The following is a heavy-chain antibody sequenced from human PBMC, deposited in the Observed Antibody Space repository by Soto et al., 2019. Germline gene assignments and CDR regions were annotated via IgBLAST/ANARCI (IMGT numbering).Heavy chain of an antibody. CDR3: AAERHCSSTSCYVYGMDV. V-gene: IGHV1-58*01. D-gene: IGHD2-2*01. CDR2: IVVGSGNT. J-gene: IGHJ6*02. CDR1: GFTFPSSA. Sequence: SVKVSCKASGFTFPSSAVQWVRQARGQRLEWIGWIVVGSGNTNYAQKFQERVTITREMSTSTAYMELSSLRSEDTAVYYCAAERHCSSTSCYVYGMDVWGQGTTVTVSS.